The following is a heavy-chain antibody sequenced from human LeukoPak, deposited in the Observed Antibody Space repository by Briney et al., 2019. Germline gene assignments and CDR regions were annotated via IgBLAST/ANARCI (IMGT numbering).Heavy chain of an antibody. CDR2: IYSGGNT. J-gene: IGHJ3*02. D-gene: IGHD7-27*01. CDR1: GFIVSRNY. V-gene: IGHV3-53*01. Sequence: HPGGSLTLSCAASGFIVSRNYTSWVRQAPGKGLEWLSVIYSGGNTYYADSVKGRFTISRTHSKKKLYLQINGLRAETTALYYCARRSGDAFEIWGQGTMVTVSS. CDR3: ARRSGDAFEI.